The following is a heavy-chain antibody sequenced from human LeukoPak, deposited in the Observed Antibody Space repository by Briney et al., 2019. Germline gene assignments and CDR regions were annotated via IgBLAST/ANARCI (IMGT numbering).Heavy chain of an antibody. D-gene: IGHD2-15*01. CDR1: GFTFSSYG. V-gene: IGHV3-30*18. Sequence: GGSLRLSCAASGFTFSSYGMHWVRQAPGKGLEWVSVISYDGSNKYYADSVKGRFTICRDNSKNTLYLQMNSLIAEVTAVYYCAKESGNIVVVVAAIDYWGQGTLVTVSS. J-gene: IGHJ4*02. CDR3: AKESGNIVVVVAAIDY. CDR2: ISYDGSNK.